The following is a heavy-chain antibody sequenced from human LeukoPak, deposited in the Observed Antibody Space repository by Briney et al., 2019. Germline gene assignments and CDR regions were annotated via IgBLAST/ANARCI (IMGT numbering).Heavy chain of an antibody. CDR1: GGSISSSSYY. CDR2: IYYSGST. V-gene: IGHV4-39*07. CDR3: ARDRSGSYSSGWWFDP. J-gene: IGHJ5*02. Sequence: PSETLSLTCTVSGGSISSSSYYWGWIRQPPGKGLEWIGSIYYSGSTYYNPSLKSRVTISVDTSKNQFSLKLSSVTAADTAVCYCARDRSGSYSSGWWFDPWGQGTLVTVSS. D-gene: IGHD3-10*01.